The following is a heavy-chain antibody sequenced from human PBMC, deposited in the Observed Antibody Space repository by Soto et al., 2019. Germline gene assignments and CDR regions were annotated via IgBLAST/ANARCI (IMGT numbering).Heavy chain of an antibody. CDR3: AKDQSGDYYYYYGMDV. Sequence: GGSLRLSCAASGFTFDDFAMHWVRQAPGKGLEWVSGISWNSGSIGYADSVKGRFTISRDNAKNSLYLQMNSLRAEDTALYYCAKDQSGDYYYYYGMDVWGQGTTVTVSS. CDR1: GFTFDDFA. J-gene: IGHJ6*02. CDR2: ISWNSGSI. D-gene: IGHD7-27*01. V-gene: IGHV3-9*01.